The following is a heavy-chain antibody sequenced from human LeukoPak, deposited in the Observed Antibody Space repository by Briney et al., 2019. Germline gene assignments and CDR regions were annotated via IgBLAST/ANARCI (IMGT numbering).Heavy chain of an antibody. Sequence: TSETLSLTCTVSGGSISSGDYYWSWIRQPPGKGLEWIGYIYYSGSTYYNPSLKSRVTISVDTSKNQFSLKLSSVTAADTAVYYCARQKWLAYYFDYWGQGTLVTVSS. J-gene: IGHJ4*02. CDR1: GGSISSGDYY. D-gene: IGHD6-19*01. CDR2: IYYSGST. V-gene: IGHV4-30-4*01. CDR3: ARQKWLAYYFDY.